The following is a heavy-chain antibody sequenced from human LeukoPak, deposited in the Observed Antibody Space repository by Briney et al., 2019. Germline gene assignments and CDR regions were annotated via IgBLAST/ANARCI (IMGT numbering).Heavy chain of an antibody. V-gene: IGHV4-61*02. CDR3: ARVPYSEDISGAFDS. Sequence: PSETLSLTCTVSGDSISSGDYYWSWIRHPAGKGLEWIGRISSSGSTNYNPSLKSRVTQSLDPSQNQFSLRLCSVTAPQPCGFFGARVPYSEDISGAFDSWGQGTTVTASS. CDR1: GDSISSGDYY. D-gene: IGHD3-9*01. J-gene: IGHJ3*02. CDR2: ISSSGST.